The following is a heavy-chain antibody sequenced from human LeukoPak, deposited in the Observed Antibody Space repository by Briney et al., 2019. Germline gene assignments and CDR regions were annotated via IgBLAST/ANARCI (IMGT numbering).Heavy chain of an antibody. D-gene: IGHD3-16*01. V-gene: IGHV1-2*02. Sequence: ASVKVSCKASGYIFTGYYMHWVRQAPGQGLEWMGWINPNSGDTNYAQRFQGRVTMTRDTSISTAYMELSRLRSDDAAVYYCARVRYRLAETYIDYWGQGTLVTVSS. J-gene: IGHJ4*02. CDR2: INPNSGDT. CDR1: GYIFTGYY. CDR3: ARVRYRLAETYIDY.